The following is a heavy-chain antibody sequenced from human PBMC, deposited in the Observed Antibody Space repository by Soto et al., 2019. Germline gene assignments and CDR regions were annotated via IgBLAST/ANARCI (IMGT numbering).Heavy chain of an antibody. Sequence: QVQLQQWGAGLLKPSETLSLTCAVYGGSFSGYYWSWIRQPPGKGLEWIGEINHSGSTNYNPSLKSRVTISVDPSKNQFSLTLSSVTAADTAVYYCAGGVFGVVIPYYFDYWGQGTLVTVS. V-gene: IGHV4-34*01. D-gene: IGHD3-3*01. CDR3: AGGVFGVVIPYYFDY. J-gene: IGHJ4*02. CDR2: INHSGST. CDR1: GGSFSGYY.